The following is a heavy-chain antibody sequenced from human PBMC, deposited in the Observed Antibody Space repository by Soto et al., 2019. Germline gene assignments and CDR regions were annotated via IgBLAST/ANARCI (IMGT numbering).Heavy chain of an antibody. CDR1: GYTFTSYG. Sequence: ASVKVSCKASGYTFTSYGISWVRQAPGQGLEWMGWISAYNGNTNYAQKLQGRVTMTTDTSTSTAYMELRSLRSDDTAVYYCAREAGYYYYYGMDVWGQGTTVTVSS. CDR2: ISAYNGNT. CDR3: AREAGYYYYYGMDV. V-gene: IGHV1-18*01. J-gene: IGHJ6*02.